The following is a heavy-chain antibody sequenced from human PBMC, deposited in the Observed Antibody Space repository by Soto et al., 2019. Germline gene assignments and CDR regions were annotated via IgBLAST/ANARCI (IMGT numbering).Heavy chain of an antibody. CDR3: ARGRQPCSTSQGVWFGP. V-gene: IGHV4-31*03. CDR1: GGSISSGGYY. D-gene: IGHD2-2*01. Sequence: PSETLSLTCTVSGGSISSGGYYWSWIRQHPGKGLEWIGNVYYSGSSHYNPSLKSRVTISIDTSKNQFSLKLSSVTAAATAVYYCARGRQPCSTSQGVWFGPGGQGALVAVSS. J-gene: IGHJ5*02. CDR2: VYYSGSS.